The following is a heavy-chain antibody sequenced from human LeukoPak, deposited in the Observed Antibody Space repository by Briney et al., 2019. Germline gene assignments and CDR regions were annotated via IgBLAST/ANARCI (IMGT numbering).Heavy chain of an antibody. CDR3: AATVKRDYGDTNLDY. D-gene: IGHD4/OR15-4a*01. J-gene: IGHJ4*02. CDR2: MHNGVHT. Sequence: SETLSLTCTVPGDSISNNFWSWIRQPPGKGLEWIGYMHNGVHTNYNPSLKSRVTISGDTSKNQLSLKLTSVTAADTAVYYCAATVKRDYGDTNLDYWGQGTLVTVSS. CDR1: GDSISNNF. V-gene: IGHV4-59*01.